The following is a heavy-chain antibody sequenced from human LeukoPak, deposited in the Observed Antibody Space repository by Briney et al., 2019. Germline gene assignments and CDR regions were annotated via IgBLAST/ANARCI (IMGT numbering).Heavy chain of an antibody. V-gene: IGHV4-4*07. CDR1: GASISSSY. Sequence: SETLSLTCTVSGASISSSYCTWIRQPAGEGLEWIGRISSGGSTTYNPSFKSRVTMSLDTSKKQFSLNLTSVTAADTAVYYWARDQSYYVSSGYYYVTYLQHWGQGILVTVSS. D-gene: IGHD3-22*01. CDR3: ARDQSYYVSSGYYYVTYLQH. CDR2: ISSGGST. J-gene: IGHJ1*01.